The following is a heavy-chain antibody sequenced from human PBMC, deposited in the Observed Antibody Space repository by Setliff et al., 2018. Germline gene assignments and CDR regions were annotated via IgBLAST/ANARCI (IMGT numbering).Heavy chain of an antibody. Sequence: PSETLSLTCTVYGASFSNYYWGWVRQPPEERLEWIAEFDHSGTTKYNPSLMGRVTISVDTSKNQFSLRLSSVTAADTAVYYFRFWSGYYKNDYWGQGTVVTVSS. CDR2: FDHSGTT. CDR3: RFWSGYYKNDY. D-gene: IGHD3-3*01. CDR1: GASFSNYY. V-gene: IGHV4-34*01. J-gene: IGHJ4*02.